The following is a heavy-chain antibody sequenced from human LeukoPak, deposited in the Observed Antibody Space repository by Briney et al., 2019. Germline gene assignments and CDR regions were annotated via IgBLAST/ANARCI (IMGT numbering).Heavy chain of an antibody. CDR3: ARGVLTTVSYYMDV. CDR2: IYYSGGT. J-gene: IGHJ6*03. D-gene: IGHD4-11*01. V-gene: IGHV4-59*02. CDR1: GGSVSSHQ. Sequence: SETLSLTCTVSGGSVSSHQWSWIRQPPGKGLEWIGYIYYSGGTNYNPSLKSRFTVSIDTSNSRFSLKLSSVTTADTAVYYCARGVLTTVSYYMDVWGKGTTVTVSS.